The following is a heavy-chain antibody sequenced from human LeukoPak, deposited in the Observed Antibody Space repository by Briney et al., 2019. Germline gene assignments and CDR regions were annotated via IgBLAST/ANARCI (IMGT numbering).Heavy chain of an antibody. V-gene: IGHV1-2*02. Sequence: ASVKVSCKASGYTFTGYYMHWVRQAPGQGLEWMGWINPNSGGTNYAQKFQGRVTMTRDTSISSAYMELSRLRSDDTAVYYCARVRGAYDAFDIWGQGTMVTVSS. CDR2: INPNSGGT. CDR1: GYTFTGYY. CDR3: ARVRGAYDAFDI. D-gene: IGHD3-10*01. J-gene: IGHJ3*02.